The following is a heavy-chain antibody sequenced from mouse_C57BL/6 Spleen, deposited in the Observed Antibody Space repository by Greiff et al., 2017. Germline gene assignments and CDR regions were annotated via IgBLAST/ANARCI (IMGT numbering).Heavy chain of an antibody. Sequence: EVMLVESEGGLVQPGSSMKLSCTASGFTFSDYYMAWVRQVPEKGLEWVANINYDGSSTYYLDSLKSRFIISRDNAKNILYLQMSSLKSEDTATYYCAREIGSSYYDYWGQGTTLTVSS. CDR3: AREIGSSYYDY. V-gene: IGHV5-16*01. CDR2: INYDGSST. CDR1: GFTFSDYY. D-gene: IGHD1-1*01. J-gene: IGHJ2*01.